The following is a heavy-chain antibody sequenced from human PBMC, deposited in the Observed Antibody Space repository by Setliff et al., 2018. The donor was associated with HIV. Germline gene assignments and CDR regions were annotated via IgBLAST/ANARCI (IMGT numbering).Heavy chain of an antibody. V-gene: IGHV1-3*01. CDR3: ARGALLAVFDFDH. CDR2: INVGKGDT. CDR1: GYAFSTYS. Sequence: ASVKVSCKASGYAFSTYSLHWVRQAPGQSLEWMGWINVGKGDTKYSQAFQDRITITRDTSANTAYMELSSLRSDDTAVYFCARGALLAVFDFDHWGHGTLVTVSS. J-gene: IGHJ4*01. D-gene: IGHD3-3*02.